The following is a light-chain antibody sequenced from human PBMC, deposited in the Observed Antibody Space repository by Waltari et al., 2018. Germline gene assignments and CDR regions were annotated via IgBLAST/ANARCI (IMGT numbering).Light chain of an antibody. CDR3: HVWHPHVDPGV. Sequence: SSVVTQPPSVSVAPGETATITCGGDNIGTYSVHWYQQKAGQAPVWVLFYGRDRSSGIPDRFSGSNSGNTATLTISRVEAGDEARYYCHVWHPHVDPGVFGTGTEVTVL. CDR1: NIGTYS. CDR2: YGR. J-gene: IGLJ1*01. V-gene: IGLV3-21*04.